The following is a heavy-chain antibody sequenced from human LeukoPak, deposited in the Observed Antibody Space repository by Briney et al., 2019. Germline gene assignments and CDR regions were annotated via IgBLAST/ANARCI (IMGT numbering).Heavy chain of an antibody. J-gene: IGHJ4*02. V-gene: IGHV4-59*01. CDR1: GGSISSYY. Sequence: SETLSLTCIVSGGSISSYYWSWIRQPPGKGLEWIGYIYYSRSTNYNPSLKSRVTISLDTSKNQFSLKLNSVTAADTAVYYCATESCSSTSCDFDYWGQGTLVTVSS. CDR2: IYYSRST. CDR3: ATESCSSTSCDFDY. D-gene: IGHD2-2*01.